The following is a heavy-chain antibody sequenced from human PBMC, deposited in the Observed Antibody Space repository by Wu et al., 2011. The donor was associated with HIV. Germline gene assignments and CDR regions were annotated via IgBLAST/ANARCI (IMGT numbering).Heavy chain of an antibody. CDR3: ARDLLYSWDSALYYYYYMDV. V-gene: IGHV1-2*02. CDR1: GYTFTGYY. J-gene: IGHJ6*03. CDR2: INPNSGGT. Sequence: QVQLVQSGAEVKKPGASVKVSCKASGYTFTGYYMHWVRQAPGQGLEWMGWINPNSGGTNYAQKFQGRVTMTRDTSVSTAYMELSSLRSDDTAVYYCARDLLYSWDSALYYYYYMDVWGKGTTVTVSS. D-gene: IGHD2-15*01.